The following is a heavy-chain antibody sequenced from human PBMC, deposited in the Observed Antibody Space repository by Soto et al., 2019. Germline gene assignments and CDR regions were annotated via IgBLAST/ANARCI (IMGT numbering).Heavy chain of an antibody. Sequence: GASLKVSCKASGYTFTSYGISWVRQVPGQGLEWMGWISAYNGNTNYAQKLQGRVTMTTDTSTSTAYMELRSLRSDDTAVYYCVVASQPYYFDYWGQGTLVTVSS. D-gene: IGHD2-15*01. CDR3: VVASQPYYFDY. CDR1: GYTFTSYG. J-gene: IGHJ4*02. CDR2: ISAYNGNT. V-gene: IGHV1-18*01.